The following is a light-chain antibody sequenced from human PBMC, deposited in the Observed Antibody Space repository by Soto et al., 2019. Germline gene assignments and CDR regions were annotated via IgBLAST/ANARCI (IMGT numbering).Light chain of an antibody. CDR2: GTS. V-gene: IGKV3-20*01. CDR3: QQYGTSPFT. Sequence: EIVLTQSPGTLSLSPGERATLSCRASQSVNNNYLAWYQQKPGQAPRLLISGTSNRATGIPDRFSGSGSGTDCTLAISRLEPEDFAVYYCQQYGTSPFTFGPGTKVDLK. J-gene: IGKJ3*01. CDR1: QSVNNNY.